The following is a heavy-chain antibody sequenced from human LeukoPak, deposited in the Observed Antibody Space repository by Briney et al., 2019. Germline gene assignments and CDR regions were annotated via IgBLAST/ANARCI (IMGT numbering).Heavy chain of an antibody. D-gene: IGHD3-22*01. Sequence: GGSLRLSCAASGFTFRSYAVSWVRQAPGKGLEWVSGLSGSGGSTYYADSVKGRFTISRDNAKNSLYLQMNSLRAEDTALYYCARDLPQIEYWGQGTLVTVSS. V-gene: IGHV3-23*01. CDR2: LSGSGGST. CDR1: GFTFRSYA. J-gene: IGHJ4*02. CDR3: ARDLPQIEY.